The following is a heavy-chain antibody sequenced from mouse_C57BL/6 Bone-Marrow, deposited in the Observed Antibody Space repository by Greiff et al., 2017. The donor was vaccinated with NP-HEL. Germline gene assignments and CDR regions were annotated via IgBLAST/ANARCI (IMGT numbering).Heavy chain of an antibody. CDR3: AELRSWYFDV. V-gene: IGHV5-6*01. J-gene: IGHJ1*03. CDR1: GFTFSSYG. D-gene: IGHD1-1*01. Sequence: EVQGVESGGDLVKPGGSLKLSCAASGFTFSSYGMSWVRQTPDKRLEWVATISSGGSYTYYPDSVKGRFTISRDNAKNTLYLQMSSLKSEDTAMYYCAELRSWYFDVWGTGTTVTVSS. CDR2: ISSGGSYT.